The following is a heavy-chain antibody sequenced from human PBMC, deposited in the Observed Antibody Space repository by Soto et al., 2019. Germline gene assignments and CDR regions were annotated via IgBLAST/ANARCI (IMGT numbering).Heavy chain of an antibody. CDR3: AREKDSSSPYYYYYYGMDV. J-gene: IGHJ6*02. D-gene: IGHD6-6*01. V-gene: IGHV4-59*01. CDR2: IYYSGST. CDR1: GGSISSYY. Sequence: SETLSLTCTVSGGSISSYYWSCIRQPPGKGLEWIGYIYYSGSTNYNPSLKSRVTISVDTSKNQFSLKLSSVTAADTAVYYCAREKDSSSPYYYYYYGMDVWGQGTTVTVSS.